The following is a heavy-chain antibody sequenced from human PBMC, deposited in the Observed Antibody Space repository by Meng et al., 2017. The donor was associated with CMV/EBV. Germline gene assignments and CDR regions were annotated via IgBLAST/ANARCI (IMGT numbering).Heavy chain of an antibody. CDR1: GCPISSYY. Sequence: SETLSLTCTVSGCPISSYYWSWIRQPPGKGLEGIGYIYYSGSTNYNPPLNSRVTISVDTTKNQFSLKLSSVDAADTAVYYCARGVDGMDVWGQGTTVTVSS. D-gene: IGHD2-15*01. CDR3: ARGVDGMDV. V-gene: IGHV4-59*01. J-gene: IGHJ6*02. CDR2: IYYSGST.